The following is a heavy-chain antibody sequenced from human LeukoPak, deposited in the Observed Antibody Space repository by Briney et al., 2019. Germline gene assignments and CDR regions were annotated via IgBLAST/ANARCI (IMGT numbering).Heavy chain of an antibody. Sequence: GGSLRLSCVASGFTFPTYEMNWVRQAPGKGLEWVSYISGGSTSIYYADSVKGRFTISRDNARNSLYLQMNSLRADDTTVYYCVRGGNSGYLWYAFDIWGQGTMVTVSS. D-gene: IGHD2-8*01. J-gene: IGHJ3*02. CDR2: ISGGSTSI. CDR3: VRGGNSGYLWYAFDI. CDR1: GFTFPTYE. V-gene: IGHV3-48*03.